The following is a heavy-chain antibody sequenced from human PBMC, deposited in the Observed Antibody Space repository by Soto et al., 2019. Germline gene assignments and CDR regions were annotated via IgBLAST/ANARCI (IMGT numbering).Heavy chain of an antibody. V-gene: IGHV3-9*01. CDR2: ISWNSGSI. J-gene: IGHJ4*02. Sequence: PGGSLRLSCAASGFTFDDYAMHWVRQAPGKGLEWVSGISWNSGSIGYADSVKGRFTISRDNAKNSLYLQMNSLRAEDTALYYCAKDMRDILTGPDYWGQGT. D-gene: IGHD3-9*01. CDR3: AKDMRDILTGPDY. CDR1: GFTFDDYA.